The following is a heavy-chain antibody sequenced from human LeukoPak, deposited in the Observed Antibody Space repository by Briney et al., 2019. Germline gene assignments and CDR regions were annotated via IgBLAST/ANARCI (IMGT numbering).Heavy chain of an antibody. CDR3: ARYYNYGMDV. CDR2: IYSDGSST. Sequence: PGGSLRLSCAASGFTFSSYWMHWVRQAPGKGLVWVSRIYSDGSSTRYADSVKGRFTISRDNAKNTLYLQMSSLRVEDTAVYYCARYYNYGMDVWGQGATVTVSS. J-gene: IGHJ6*02. V-gene: IGHV3-74*01. CDR1: GFTFSSYW.